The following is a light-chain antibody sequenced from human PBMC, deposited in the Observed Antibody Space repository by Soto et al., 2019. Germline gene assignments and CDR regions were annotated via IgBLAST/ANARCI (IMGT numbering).Light chain of an antibody. Sequence: DIQMTQSPSSLSASVGDTATITCRASQDIINHLAWYQQRPGKVPNLLIYGASTLHSGVPSRFRGSGSGTHFTLTISSLQPEDVATYYCQNYHLALGTFGQGTRLEIK. CDR2: GAS. J-gene: IGKJ5*01. V-gene: IGKV1-27*01. CDR3: QNYHLALGT. CDR1: QDIINH.